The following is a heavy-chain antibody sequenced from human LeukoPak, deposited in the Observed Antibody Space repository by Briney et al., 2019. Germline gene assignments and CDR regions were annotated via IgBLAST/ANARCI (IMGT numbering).Heavy chain of an antibody. V-gene: IGHV4-59*01. CDR1: GGSISSYY. CDR2: IYYSGST. Sequence: TSETLSLTCTVSGGSISSYYWSWIRQPPGKGLEWIGYIYYSGSTNYNPSLKSRVTISVDTSKNQFSLKMTSVTAADTAVYYCARFHPNWGLDYWGQGILVTVSS. D-gene: IGHD7-27*01. CDR3: ARFHPNWGLDY. J-gene: IGHJ4*02.